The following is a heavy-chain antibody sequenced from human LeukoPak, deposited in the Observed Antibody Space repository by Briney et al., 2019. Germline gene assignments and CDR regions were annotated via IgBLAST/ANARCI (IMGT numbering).Heavy chain of an antibody. Sequence: GLSLRLSCAASGFTFSSYWKHWVRQAPGKGLVWVSRINSDGSSTSYADSVKRRFTISRDHAKNTLYLQMNSLRAEDTAVYYCARVRYCSSTSCYYFVYRGQGTLVTVSP. D-gene: IGHD2-2*01. CDR3: ARVRYCSSTSCYYFVY. CDR2: INSDGSST. CDR1: GFTFSSYW. J-gene: IGHJ4*02. V-gene: IGHV3-74*01.